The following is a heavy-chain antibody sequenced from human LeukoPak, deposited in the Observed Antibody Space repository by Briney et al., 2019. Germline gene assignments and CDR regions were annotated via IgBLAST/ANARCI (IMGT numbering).Heavy chain of an antibody. CDR3: ARHGGITIFGVAQPGGAFDI. J-gene: IGHJ3*02. D-gene: IGHD3-3*01. V-gene: IGHV1-69*05. Sequence: SVKVSCMASGGTFSSYAISWVRQAPGQGLEWMGEIIPIFGTANYAQKSQGRVTITTDESTSTAYMELSSLRSEDTAVYYCARHGGITIFGVAQPGGAFDIWGQGTMVTVSS. CDR2: IIPIFGTA. CDR1: GGTFSSYA.